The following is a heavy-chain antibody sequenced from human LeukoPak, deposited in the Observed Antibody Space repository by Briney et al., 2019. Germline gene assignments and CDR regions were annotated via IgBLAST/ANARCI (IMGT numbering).Heavy chain of an antibody. CDR3: ARGPWYSSSWPYYYHGMDV. CDR1: GYTFTSYG. CDR2: ISDYNGNT. Sequence: GASVKVSCKASGYTFTSYGISWVRQAPGQGLEWMGWISDYNGNTNYPQKFQGRLTMTTATSTKTAYMELMSLTSDDTAVYFCARGPWYSSSWPYYYHGMDVWGQGTTVTVSS. V-gene: IGHV1-18*01. D-gene: IGHD6-13*01. J-gene: IGHJ6*02.